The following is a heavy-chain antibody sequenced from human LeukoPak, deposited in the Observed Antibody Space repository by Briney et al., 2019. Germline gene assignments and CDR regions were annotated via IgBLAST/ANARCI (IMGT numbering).Heavy chain of an antibody. Sequence: ASVKVSCKASGYTFTGYYMHWVRQAPGQGLEWMGWINPNSGGTNYAQKFQGRVTMTRDTSISTAYMELSRLRSDDTAVYYCARAWQLVAAFDIWGQGTMVTVPS. CDR2: INPNSGGT. V-gene: IGHV1-2*02. CDR3: ARAWQLVAAFDI. D-gene: IGHD6-6*01. CDR1: GYTFTGYY. J-gene: IGHJ3*02.